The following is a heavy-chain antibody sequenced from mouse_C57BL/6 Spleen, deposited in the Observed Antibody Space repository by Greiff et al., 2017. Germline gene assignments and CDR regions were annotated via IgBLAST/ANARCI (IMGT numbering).Heavy chain of an antibody. Sequence: QVQLQQSGAELVMPGASVTLSCKASGYTFTDYEMHWVKQTPVHGLEWIGAIDPAAGGTAYNQKFKGKSILTADKSSSTAYMGLRSLTSGDSAVYYCTGGARFSTTGEGYFDDWGTGTTVTVSS. J-gene: IGHJ1*03. CDR1: GYTFTDYE. D-gene: IGHD1-1*01. CDR3: TGGARFSTTGEGYFDD. V-gene: IGHV1-15*01. CDR2: IDPAAGGT.